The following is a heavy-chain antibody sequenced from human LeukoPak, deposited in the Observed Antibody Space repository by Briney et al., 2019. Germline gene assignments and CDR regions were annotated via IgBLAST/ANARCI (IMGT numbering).Heavy chain of an antibody. CDR3: AASLGPRDY. Sequence: GGSLRLSCAASGFTFSSYEANWVRQAPGKGLEWISYITSTSFTIYYADSVKGRYTSSRDNAKNALHLQMDTPTDEDTALYYCAASLGPRDYWGQGSTVTVSS. CDR1: GFTFSSYE. CDR2: ITSTSFTI. J-gene: IGHJ4*02. D-gene: IGHD3-10*01. V-gene: IGHV3-48*03.